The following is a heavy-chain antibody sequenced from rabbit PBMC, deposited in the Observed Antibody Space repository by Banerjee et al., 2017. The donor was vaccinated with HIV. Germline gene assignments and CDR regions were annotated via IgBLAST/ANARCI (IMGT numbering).Heavy chain of an antibody. CDR3: ARGGDYTGYGYVWGKYFNL. V-gene: IGHV1S47*01. J-gene: IGHJ4*01. CDR2: INNGDGST. Sequence: QEQLVESGGGLVQPEGSLTLSCTASGFDFSSNAMCWVRQAPGKRPEWITCINNGDGSTVYASWVNGRFTISRSTSLNTVTLQMTSLTAADTATYFCARGGDYTGYGYVWGKYFNLWGPGTLVTVS. CDR1: GFDFSSNA. D-gene: IGHD6-1*01.